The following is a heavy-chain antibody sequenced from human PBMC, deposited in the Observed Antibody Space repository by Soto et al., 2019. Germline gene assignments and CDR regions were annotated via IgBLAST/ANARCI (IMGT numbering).Heavy chain of an antibody. Sequence: SVKATSKDPGFTITRTSMRLRRHTRGQRLEWIGWIVVGSGNTNYAQKFQERVTITRDMSTSTAYMELNSLRSEDTAVYYCAADSPNWNDNYWGQGTLVTAS. J-gene: IGHJ4*02. D-gene: IGHD1-20*01. CDR2: IVVGSGNT. CDR1: GFTITRTS. CDR3: AADSPNWNDNY. V-gene: IGHV1-58*02.